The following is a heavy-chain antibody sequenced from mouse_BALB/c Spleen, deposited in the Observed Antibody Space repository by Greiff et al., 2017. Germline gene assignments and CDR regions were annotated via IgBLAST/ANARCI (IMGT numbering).Heavy chain of an antibody. CDR3: ARLEDYDREYYFDY. J-gene: IGHJ2*01. D-gene: IGHD2-4*01. V-gene: IGHV1S126*01. CDR1: GYSFTSYW. Sequence: VKLVESGPQLVRPGASVKISCKASGYSFTSYWMHWVKQRPGQGLEWIGMIDPSDSETRLNQKFKDKATLTVDKSSSTAYMQLSSPTSEDSAVYYCARLEDYDREYYFDYWGQGTTLTVSS. CDR2: IDPSDSET.